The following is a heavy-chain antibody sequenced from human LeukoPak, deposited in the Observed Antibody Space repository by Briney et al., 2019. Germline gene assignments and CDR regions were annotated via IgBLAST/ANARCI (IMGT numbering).Heavy chain of an antibody. CDR3: AGGYKYAYYNYYYMDV. V-gene: IGHV4-59*03. D-gene: IGHD5-24*01. CDR1: GGSFDGYY. J-gene: IGHJ6*03. CDR2: ISNSGIT. Sequence: PSETLSLTCAVFGGSFDGYYWSWIRQPPGKGLEWIGYISNSGITNYNPSLKSRVTISIDTSKNQFSLRLSSVTAADTAVYYCAGGYKYAYYNYYYMDVWGKGTTVTVSS.